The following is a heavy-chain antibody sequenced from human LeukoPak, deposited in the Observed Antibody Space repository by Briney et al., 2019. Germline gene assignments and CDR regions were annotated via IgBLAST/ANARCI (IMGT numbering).Heavy chain of an antibody. Sequence: PSETLSLTCTVSGGSISSYYWSWIRQPPGKGLEWIGYIYYSGSTNYNPSLKSRVTISVDPSKNQFSLKLSSVTAADTAVYYCARGRGSGSIFDYWGQGTLVTVSS. J-gene: IGHJ4*02. V-gene: IGHV4-59*01. D-gene: IGHD3-10*01. CDR2: IYYSGST. CDR3: ARGRGSGSIFDY. CDR1: GGSISSYY.